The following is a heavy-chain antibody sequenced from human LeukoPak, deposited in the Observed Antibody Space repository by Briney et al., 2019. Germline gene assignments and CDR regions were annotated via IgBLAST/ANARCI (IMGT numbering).Heavy chain of an antibody. V-gene: IGHV3-33*08. CDR2: IRYDGSNK. CDR3: ARSEQGVMSY. D-gene: IGHD3-16*01. CDR1: GFTFSNYW. Sequence: GGSLRLSCEASGFTFSNYWMTWVRQAPGKGLEWVAFIRYDGSNKYYADSVKGRFTISRDNSKNTLYLQMNSLRAEDTAVYYCARSEQGVMSYWGQGTLVTVSS. J-gene: IGHJ4*02.